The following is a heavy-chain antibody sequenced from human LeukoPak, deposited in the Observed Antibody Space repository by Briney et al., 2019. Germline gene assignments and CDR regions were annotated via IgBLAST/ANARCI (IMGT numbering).Heavy chain of an antibody. D-gene: IGHD1-26*01. CDR3: ARTGGATEGDAFDI. CDR1: GGSISSGDYY. Sequence: PSETLSLTCTVSGGSISSGDYYWRWIRQPPGKGLEWIGYIYYSGSTYYNPSLKSRVTISVDTSKNQFSLKLSSVTAADTAVYYCARTGGATEGDAFDIWGQGTMVTVSS. J-gene: IGHJ3*02. V-gene: IGHV4-30-4*01. CDR2: IYYSGST.